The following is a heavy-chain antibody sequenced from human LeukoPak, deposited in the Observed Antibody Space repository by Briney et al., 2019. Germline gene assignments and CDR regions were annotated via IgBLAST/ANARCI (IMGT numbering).Heavy chain of an antibody. J-gene: IGHJ3*02. V-gene: IGHV1-8*03. CDR3: ARGRRDVFDI. CDR2: MNPHSGNT. Sequence: ASVKVSCKASGYTFTFYDIQWVRQAAGQGLEWVGWMNPHSGNTGYAQKFLGRITLTRNTSTSMAYMELTTLKSEDTAVYYCARGRRDVFDIWGQGTTVTVSS. CDR1: GYTFTFYD.